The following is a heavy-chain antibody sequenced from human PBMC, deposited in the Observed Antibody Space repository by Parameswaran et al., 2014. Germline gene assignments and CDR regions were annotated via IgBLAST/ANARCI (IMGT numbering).Heavy chain of an antibody. Sequence: RWIRQPPGKGLEWIGCIYYSGSTNYNPSLKSRVTISVDTSKNQFSLKLSSVTAADTAVYYCARVGQPRGYYYGMDVWGQGTTVTVSS. V-gene: IGHV4-59*01. CDR3: ARVGQPRGYYYGMDV. D-gene: IGHD3-16*01. J-gene: IGHJ6*02. CDR2: IYYSGST.